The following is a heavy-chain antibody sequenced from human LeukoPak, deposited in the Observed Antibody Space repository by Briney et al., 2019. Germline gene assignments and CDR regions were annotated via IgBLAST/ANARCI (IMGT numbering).Heavy chain of an antibody. CDR3: AGFAGDYGKHAFDI. V-gene: IGHV4-30-2*01. CDR2: IYHSGST. J-gene: IGHJ3*02. CDR1: GGSISSGGYY. Sequence: SETLSLTCTVSGGSISSGGYYWIWIRQPPGKGLEWIGYIYHSGSTYYNPSLTSRVTISVARSQNQFSLKLSSVTAADTAVYSCAGFAGDYGKHAFDIWGQGTMVTVSS. D-gene: IGHD4-17*01.